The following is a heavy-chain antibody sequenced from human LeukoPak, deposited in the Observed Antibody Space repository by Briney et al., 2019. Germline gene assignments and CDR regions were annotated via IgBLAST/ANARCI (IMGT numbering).Heavy chain of an antibody. Sequence: GGSLRLSCAASGFTFSSYSMNWVRQAPGKGLEWVSSISSSTTYIYYADSVKGRFTISRDNAKSSLYLQMNSLRAEDTAVYYCTSSPNPRFYGDYERWFDPWGQGTLVTVSS. CDR1: GFTFSSYS. V-gene: IGHV3-21*03. J-gene: IGHJ5*02. CDR2: ISSSTTYI. CDR3: TSSPNPRFYGDYERWFDP. D-gene: IGHD4-17*01.